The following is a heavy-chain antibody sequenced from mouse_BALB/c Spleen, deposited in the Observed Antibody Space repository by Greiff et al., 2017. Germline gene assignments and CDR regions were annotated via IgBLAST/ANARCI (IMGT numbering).Heavy chain of an antibody. D-gene: IGHD2-4*01. CDR2: IWAGGST. CDR3: ARAHYDDWFAY. Sequence: VQLQESGPGLVAPSQSLSITCTVSGFSLTSYGVHWVRQPPGKGLEWLGVIWAGGSTNYNSALMSRLSISKDNYKSQVFLKMNSLQTDDTAMYYCARAHYDDWFAYWGQGTLVTVSA. CDR1: GFSLTSYG. V-gene: IGHV2-9*02. J-gene: IGHJ3*01.